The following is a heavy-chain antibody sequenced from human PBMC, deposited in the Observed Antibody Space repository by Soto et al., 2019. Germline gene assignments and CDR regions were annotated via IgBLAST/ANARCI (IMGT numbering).Heavy chain of an antibody. CDR2: VYYTGDT. V-gene: IGHV4-59*08. CDR3: VRQGIDYLHGLVDV. D-gene: IGHD4-17*01. J-gene: IGHJ6*02. CDR1: SGPDRSHN. Sequence: QVQLQQSGPRLVKPSETLSLTCTVSSGPDRSHNWGWIRQPPGRGLEWIGYVYYTGDTAYNPSLSGRVTISADTSTNDIYLTLNSVTAADTAVYYCVRQGIDYLHGLVDVWGQGTTVSVSS.